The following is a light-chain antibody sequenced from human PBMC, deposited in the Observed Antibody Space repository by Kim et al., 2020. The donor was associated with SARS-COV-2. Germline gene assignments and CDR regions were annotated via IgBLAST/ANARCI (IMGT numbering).Light chain of an antibody. CDR2: GSS. CDR1: RNVDHF. Sequence: ASVGDTVTITCRASRNVDHFLNWYQHKEGNAPKLLIYGSSTSQRGVPSRFTGSGSGTFFTLTINNLQREDFGTYYCQQSDSSLYTFGQGTKVDIK. V-gene: IGKV1-39*01. J-gene: IGKJ2*01. CDR3: QQSDSSLYT.